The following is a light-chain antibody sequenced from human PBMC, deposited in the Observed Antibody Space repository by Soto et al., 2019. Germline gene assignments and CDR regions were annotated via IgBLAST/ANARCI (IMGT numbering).Light chain of an antibody. Sequence: QSVLTQPPSASGTPGQRVFISCSGSSSNIGGTNYAYWYQQLPGAAPKLLMHSNNLRPSGVPERISGSKSGTSASLPISGLRSEDEAVYYCASWDDRLGAVIFGGGTKLTVL. CDR1: SSNIGGTNY. J-gene: IGLJ2*01. CDR2: SNN. CDR3: ASWDDRLGAVI. V-gene: IGLV1-47*02.